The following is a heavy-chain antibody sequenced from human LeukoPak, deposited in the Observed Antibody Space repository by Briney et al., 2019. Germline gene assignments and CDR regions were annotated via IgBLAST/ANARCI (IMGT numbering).Heavy chain of an antibody. V-gene: IGHV3-30*02. CDR3: AKDAVSYYFDY. CDR1: GFTFSSYG. J-gene: IGHJ4*02. D-gene: IGHD4-23*01. CDR2: IWYDGSNK. Sequence: GGSLRLSCAASGFTFSSYGMHWVRQAPGKGLEWVAFIWYDGSNKYYADSVKGRFTISRDNSKNTLYLQMNSLRAEDTAVYYCAKDAVSYYFDYWGQGTLVTVSS.